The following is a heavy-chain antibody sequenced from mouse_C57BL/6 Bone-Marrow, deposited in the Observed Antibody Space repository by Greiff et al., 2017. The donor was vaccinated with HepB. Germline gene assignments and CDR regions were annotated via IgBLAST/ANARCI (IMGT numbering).Heavy chain of an antibody. J-gene: IGHJ1*03. Sequence: EVQVVESGGGLVKPGGSLKLSCAASGFTFSDYGMHWVRQAPEKGLEWVAYISSGSSTIYYADTVKGRFTISRDNAKNTLFLQMTSLRSEDTAMYYCARRATVVARYWYFDVWGTGTTVTVSS. CDR3: ARRATVVARYWYFDV. V-gene: IGHV5-17*01. D-gene: IGHD1-1*01. CDR1: GFTFSDYG. CDR2: ISSGSSTI.